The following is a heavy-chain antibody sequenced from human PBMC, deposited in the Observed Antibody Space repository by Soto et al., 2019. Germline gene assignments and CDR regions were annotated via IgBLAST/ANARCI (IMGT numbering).Heavy chain of an antibody. CDR1: GYTFTSYG. Sequence: QVQLVQSGAEEKKPGASVKVSCKASGYTFTSYGISWVRQAPGQGLEWMGWISAYNGNTNYAQKLQGRVTMTTDTSTSTAYMELRSLRSDDTAVYYCAREALLRLYYYYGMDVWGQGTTVTVSS. V-gene: IGHV1-18*01. D-gene: IGHD1-26*01. CDR2: ISAYNGNT. CDR3: AREALLRLYYYYGMDV. J-gene: IGHJ6*02.